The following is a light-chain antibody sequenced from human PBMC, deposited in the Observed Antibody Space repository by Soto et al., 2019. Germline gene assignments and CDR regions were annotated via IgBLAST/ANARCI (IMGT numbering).Light chain of an antibody. V-gene: IGKV4-1*01. Sequence: DIVMTQSPDSLAVSLGERATINCKSSQSVLYSSNNKNYLAWYQQKPGQPPKLLIYWASTRESGVPDRFSGSGSGTDFTLTISSLQAEDFAFYYCHDYYSLPSFPFRRGSKV. J-gene: IGKJ4*01. CDR3: HDYYSLPSFP. CDR1: QSVLYSSNNKNY. CDR2: WAS.